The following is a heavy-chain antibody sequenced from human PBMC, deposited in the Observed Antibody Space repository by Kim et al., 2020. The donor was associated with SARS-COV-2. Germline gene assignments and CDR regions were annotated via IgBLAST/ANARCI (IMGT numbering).Heavy chain of an antibody. CDR1: GFTFSSYA. Sequence: GGSLRLSCAASGFTFSSYAMHWVRQAPGKGLEWVAVISYDGSNKYYADSVKGRFTISRDNSKNTLYLQMNSLRAEDTAVYYCARELPTITMIVDEAFDIWGQGTMVTVSS. CDR3: ARELPTITMIVDEAFDI. V-gene: IGHV3-30*04. D-gene: IGHD3-22*01. J-gene: IGHJ3*02. CDR2: ISYDGSNK.